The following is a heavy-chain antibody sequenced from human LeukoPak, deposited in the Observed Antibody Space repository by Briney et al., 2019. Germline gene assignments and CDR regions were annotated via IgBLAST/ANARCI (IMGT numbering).Heavy chain of an antibody. CDR2: IYYSGST. V-gene: IGHV4-39*01. Sequence: SQTLSLTCTVSGGSISSSSYYWGWIRQPPGKGLEWIGNIYYSGSTDYNPSLKSRVTISVDTSKNQFSLTLSSVTAADTALYYCASIAYRSGWYAPFDYWGQGTLVTVSS. J-gene: IGHJ4*02. CDR3: ASIAYRSGWYAPFDY. D-gene: IGHD6-19*01. CDR1: GGSISSSSYY.